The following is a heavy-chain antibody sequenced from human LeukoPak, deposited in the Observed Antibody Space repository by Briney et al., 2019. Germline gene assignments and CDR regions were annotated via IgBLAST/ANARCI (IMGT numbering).Heavy chain of an antibody. J-gene: IGHJ4*02. V-gene: IGHV3-30*18. Sequence: GGSLRLSCAASGFTFTSNGMHWVRQAPGKGLEWVAVISYDGSNKYYADSVKGRFTISRDNSKNTLDLQMNSLRAEDTAVYYCAKSNAPSYYYDSSGYYARGFDYWGQGTLVTVSS. CDR2: ISYDGSNK. CDR1: GFTFTSNG. CDR3: AKSNAPSYYYDSSGYYARGFDY. D-gene: IGHD3-22*01.